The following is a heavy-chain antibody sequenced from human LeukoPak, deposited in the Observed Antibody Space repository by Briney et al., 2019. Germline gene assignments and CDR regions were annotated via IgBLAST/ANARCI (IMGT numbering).Heavy chain of an antibody. CDR2: IKPDGSEK. J-gene: IGHJ4*02. V-gene: IGHV3-7*03. D-gene: IGHD5-24*01. CDR1: GFTFSTYW. CDR3: ARGQYTDGLSY. Sequence: PGGSLRLSCAASGFTFSTYWITWVRQAPGKGLEWVAIIKPDGSEKYYVDSVKGRFTISRDNAENSLFLQMNGLRPEDTAVFYYARGQYTDGLSYWGQGTLVTVSS.